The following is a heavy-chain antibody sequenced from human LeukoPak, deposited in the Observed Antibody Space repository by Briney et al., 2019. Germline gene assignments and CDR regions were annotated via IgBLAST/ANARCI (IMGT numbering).Heavy chain of an antibody. D-gene: IGHD6-13*01. Sequence: GGSLRLSCAVSGFTFDDYAMHWVRQVPGKGLEWVSGINWNSDSIGYADSVKGRFTTSRDNAKNSLYLQMNSLRAEDTAVYYCAGEGVGYSSSWYACWGQGTLVTVSS. CDR3: AGEGVGYSSSWYAC. CDR2: INWNSDSI. V-gene: IGHV3-9*01. CDR1: GFTFDDYA. J-gene: IGHJ4*02.